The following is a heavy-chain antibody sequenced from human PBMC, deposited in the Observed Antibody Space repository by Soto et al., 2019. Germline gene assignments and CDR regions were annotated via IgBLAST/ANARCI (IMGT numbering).Heavy chain of an antibody. Sequence: GGSLRLSCAASGFTFSSYGMHWVRQAPGKGLEWVAVISYDGSNKYYADSVKGRFTISRDNSKNTLYLQMNSLRAEDTAVYYCAKDVVVGATTGLGDYYYSYGMDVWGQGTTVTVSS. J-gene: IGHJ6*02. V-gene: IGHV3-30*18. CDR3: AKDVVVGATTGLGDYYYSYGMDV. CDR2: ISYDGSNK. CDR1: GFTFSSYG. D-gene: IGHD1-26*01.